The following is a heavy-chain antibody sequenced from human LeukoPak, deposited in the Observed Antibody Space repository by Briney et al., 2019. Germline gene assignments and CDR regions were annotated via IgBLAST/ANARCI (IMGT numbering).Heavy chain of an antibody. J-gene: IGHJ4*02. CDR2: IIPIFGTA. CDR3: ARGTRDDQLSFF. V-gene: IGHV1-69*13. CDR1: GGTFSSYA. Sequence: ASVKVSCKASGGTFSSYAISWVRQAPGQGLEWMGGIIPIFGTANYAQKFQGRVTITADESTGTAYMELSSLRSEDTAVYYCARGTRDDQLSFFWGQGTLVTVSS. D-gene: IGHD2-2*01.